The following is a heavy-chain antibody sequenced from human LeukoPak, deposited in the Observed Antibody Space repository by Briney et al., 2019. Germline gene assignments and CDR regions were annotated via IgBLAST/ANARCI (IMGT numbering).Heavy chain of an antibody. CDR3: AKDPDGDYGNWFDP. CDR2: IWYDGSNK. J-gene: IGHJ5*02. D-gene: IGHD4-17*01. CDR1: GFTFSSYG. V-gene: IGHV3-33*06. Sequence: GGSLRLSCAASGFTFSSYGMHWVRQAPGKGLEWVAVIWYDGSNKYYADSVKGRFTISRDNSKNTLYLQMNSLRAEDTAVYYCAKDPDGDYGNWFDPWGQGTLVTVSS.